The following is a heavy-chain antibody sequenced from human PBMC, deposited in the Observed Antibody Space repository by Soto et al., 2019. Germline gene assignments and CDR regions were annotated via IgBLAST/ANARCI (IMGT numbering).Heavy chain of an antibody. CDR2: IIPTFGTG. V-gene: IGHV1-69*01. CDR3: SSFDGTLVRGGRSSPYEMDV. CDR1: GGTFNNYA. D-gene: IGHD3-10*01. J-gene: IGHJ6*02. Sequence: QVLLVQSGPEVKKPGSSVKVSCKASGGTFNNYAINWVRQAPGKGLEWMGGIIPTFGTGNHAQKFQGRVTITADESTTTAYMELNSLRSEETAIYYCSSFDGTLVRGGRSSPYEMDVWGQGTTVIVYS.